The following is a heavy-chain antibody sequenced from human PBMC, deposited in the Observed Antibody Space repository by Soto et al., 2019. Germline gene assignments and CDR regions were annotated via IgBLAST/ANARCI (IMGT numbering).Heavy chain of an antibody. D-gene: IGHD2-15*01. CDR1: GFSLSTSGVG. V-gene: IGHV2-5*02. CDR3: AHRRSGSNTYYFDY. J-gene: IGHJ4*02. Sequence: QITLKESGPTLVKPTQTLTLTCTFSGFSLSTSGVGVGWIRQPPGKALEWVALIYWDDDKRYSPSLKSRLTNTKATSDNQVVLTMTNVDPVDAATYYCAHRRSGSNTYYFDYWGQGTLVTVSS. CDR2: IYWDDDK.